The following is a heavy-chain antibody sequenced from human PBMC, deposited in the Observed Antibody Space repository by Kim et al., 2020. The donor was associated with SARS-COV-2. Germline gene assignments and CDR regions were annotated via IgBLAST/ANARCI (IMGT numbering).Heavy chain of an antibody. V-gene: IGHV3-23*01. CDR3: AKMSRIAARPYYGMDV. J-gene: IGHJ6*02. Sequence: SGKGRFTITRDKSKNTLYLQMNSLRAEDTAVYYCAKMSRIAARPYYGMDVWGQGTTVTVSS. D-gene: IGHD6-6*01.